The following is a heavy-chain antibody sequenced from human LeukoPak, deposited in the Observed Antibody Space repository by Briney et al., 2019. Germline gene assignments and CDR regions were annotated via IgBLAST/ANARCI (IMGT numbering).Heavy chain of an antibody. CDR3: ARVTESSSGWPYYYYYMDV. CDR2: MNPNSGST. D-gene: IGHD6-19*01. CDR1: GYTFTSYD. V-gene: IGHV1-8*01. Sequence: GASVKVSCKASGYTFTSYDINWVRQATGQGLEWMGWMNPNSGSTGYAQKFQGRVTMTRNTSISTAYMELSSLRSEDTAVYYCARVTESSSGWPYYYYYMDVWGKGTTVTVSS. J-gene: IGHJ6*03.